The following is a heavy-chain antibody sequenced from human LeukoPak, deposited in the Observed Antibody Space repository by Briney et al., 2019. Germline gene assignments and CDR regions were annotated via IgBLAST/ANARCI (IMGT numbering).Heavy chain of an antibody. Sequence: ASVKVSCKASGGTFISYAISWLRQAPGQALEWMGGIIPIFGTANYAQKFQGRVTITADESTSTAYMELSSLRSEDTAVYYCARHTIFGVVIKPCDYWGQGPLVTVSS. CDR2: IIPIFGTA. J-gene: IGHJ4*02. CDR1: GGTFISYA. V-gene: IGHV1-69*13. CDR3: ARHTIFGVVIKPCDY. D-gene: IGHD3-3*01.